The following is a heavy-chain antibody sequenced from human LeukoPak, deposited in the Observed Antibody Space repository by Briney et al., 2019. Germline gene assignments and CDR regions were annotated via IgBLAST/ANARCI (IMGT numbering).Heavy chain of an antibody. D-gene: IGHD5-24*01. CDR1: GGTFSSYA. CDR3: ARDPRGGYNNFYFDY. Sequence: ASVKVSCKASGGTFSSYAMSWVRQAPGQGLEWMGGIIPMFGTANYAQKFQGRVTITADKSTSTAYMELSSLRAEDTAVYYCARDPRGGYNNFYFDYWGQGTLVTVSS. CDR2: IIPMFGTA. J-gene: IGHJ4*02. V-gene: IGHV1-69*06.